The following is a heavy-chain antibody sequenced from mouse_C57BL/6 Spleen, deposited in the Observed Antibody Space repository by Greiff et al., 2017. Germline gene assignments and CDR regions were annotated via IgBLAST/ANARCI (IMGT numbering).Heavy chain of an antibody. J-gene: IGHJ2*01. V-gene: IGHV7-3*01. CDR1: GFTFTDYY. CDR3: ARYNNSYYFDY. CDR2: LRNKANGYTT. D-gene: IGHD4-1*02. Sequence: EVKLVESGGGLVQPGGSLSLSCAASGFTFTDYYMSWVRQPPGTALEWLGFLRNKANGYTTEYSASVKGRFTISRDNSQSILYLQMNALRAEDSATYYCARYNNSYYFDYWGQGTTLTVSS.